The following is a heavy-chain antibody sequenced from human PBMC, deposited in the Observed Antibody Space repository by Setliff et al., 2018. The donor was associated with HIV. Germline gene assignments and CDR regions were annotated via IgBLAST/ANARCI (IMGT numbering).Heavy chain of an antibody. V-gene: IGHV4-4*02. J-gene: IGHJ5*02. CDR3: ARILVAAAGTGFDP. CDR1: GGSLSSDNW. Sequence: SETLSLTCAVSGGSLSSDNWWTWVRQPPGKGLEWIGSIYYSGSTYCNPSLKSRVIISIDKSKNKFSLKVSSVTAADTAVYYCARILVAAAGTGFDPWGQGILVTVSS. CDR2: IYYSGST. D-gene: IGHD6-13*01.